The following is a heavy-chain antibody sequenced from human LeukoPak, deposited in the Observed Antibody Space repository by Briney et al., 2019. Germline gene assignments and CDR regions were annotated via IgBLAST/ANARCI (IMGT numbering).Heavy chain of an antibody. J-gene: IGHJ6*02. D-gene: IGHD3-9*01. CDR2: INDSGST. CDR1: SGSFNYYY. V-gene: IGHV4-34*01. Sequence: PSETLSLTCAVHSGSFNYYYWSWIRQPPGQGLEWIGEINDSGSTNYNPSLKGSVTISVDTSRKRFSLKFASVTAADTAVYYCARGRKISTGSRYYYYGMDVWGQGTTVTVSS. CDR3: ARGRKISTGSRYYYYGMDV.